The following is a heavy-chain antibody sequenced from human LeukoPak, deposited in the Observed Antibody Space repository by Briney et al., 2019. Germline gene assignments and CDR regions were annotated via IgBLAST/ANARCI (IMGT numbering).Heavy chain of an antibody. D-gene: IGHD4-17*01. V-gene: IGHV4-61*10. Sequence: PSQTLSLTCTVSGGSISSGSYYWSWIRQPAGKGLEWIWYIYYSGSTNYNPSLKSRVTISVDTSKNQFSLKLSSVTAADTAVYYCARSPPNDYGDYYFDYWGQGTLVTVSS. J-gene: IGHJ4*02. CDR3: ARSPPNDYGDYYFDY. CDR1: GGSISSGSYY. CDR2: IYYSGST.